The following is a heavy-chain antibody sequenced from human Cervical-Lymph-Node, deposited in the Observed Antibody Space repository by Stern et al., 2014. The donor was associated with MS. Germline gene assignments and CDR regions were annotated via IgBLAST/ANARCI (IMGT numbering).Heavy chain of an antibody. Sequence: VQLVESGGGVVQPGRSLRLSCAASGFALRSYGMHWVRQAPGKGLEWVAVISNDGNEKSYADSVKCLFTISRDNSKNTLSLQMNSLKTEDTAVYYCAKDRLFCSGGGCYAMDVWGQGTTVTVSS. CDR1: GFALRSYG. D-gene: IGHD2-15*01. CDR2: ISNDGNEK. CDR3: AKDRLFCSGGGCYAMDV. V-gene: IGHV3-30*18. J-gene: IGHJ6*02.